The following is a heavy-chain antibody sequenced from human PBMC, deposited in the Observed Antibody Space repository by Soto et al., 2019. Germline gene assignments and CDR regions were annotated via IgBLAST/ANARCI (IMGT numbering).Heavy chain of an antibody. V-gene: IGHV1-69*02. Sequence: GASLKVSCKASGGTFSSYTISWVRQAPGQGLEWMGRIIPILGIANYAQKFQGRVTITADKSTSTAYMELSSLRSEDTAVYYCARGFPPYCSGGSCYLVESMDVWGKGTTVTVSS. J-gene: IGHJ6*03. CDR1: GGTFSSYT. CDR3: ARGFPPYCSGGSCYLVESMDV. D-gene: IGHD2-15*01. CDR2: IIPILGIA.